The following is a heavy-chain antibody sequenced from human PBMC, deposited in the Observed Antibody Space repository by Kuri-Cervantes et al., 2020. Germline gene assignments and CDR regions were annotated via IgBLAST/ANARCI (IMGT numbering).Heavy chain of an antibody. CDR1: GGSISSYY. J-gene: IGHJ4*02. D-gene: IGHD2-8*02. Sequence: GSLRLSCTVSGGSISSYYWSWIRQPPGKGLEWIGYIYYSGSTNYNPTFKSRVTISVDTSKNQFSLKLSPVTAADTAVYYCARVPFTGYYFDYWGQGTLVTVSS. CDR3: ARVPFTGYYFDY. CDR2: IYYSGST. V-gene: IGHV4-59*13.